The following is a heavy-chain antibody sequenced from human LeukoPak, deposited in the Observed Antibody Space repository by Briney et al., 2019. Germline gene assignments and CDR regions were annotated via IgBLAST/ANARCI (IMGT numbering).Heavy chain of an antibody. CDR3: ANQRGGF. V-gene: IGHV3-23*01. Sequence: GGSLRLSCAASGFIFSSYPMSWVRQAPGEGLEWVSAISGTAENTYYADSVKGRFSIPRDNSRNTVHLQMKSLRPEDTAVYYCANQRGGFWGQGTLVTVSS. CDR2: ISGTAENT. J-gene: IGHJ4*02. CDR1: GFIFSSYP. D-gene: IGHD3-10*01.